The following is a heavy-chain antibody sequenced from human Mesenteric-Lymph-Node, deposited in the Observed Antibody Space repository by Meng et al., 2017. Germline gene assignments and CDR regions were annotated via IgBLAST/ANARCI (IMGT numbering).Heavy chain of an antibody. V-gene: IGHV3-7*01. CDR3: ATTNALTY. CDR2: IKHDDSAK. Sequence: GESLKISCAASGFTFSSYGMGWVRQAPGKGLEWVASIKHDDSAKSYADSVKGRFSISRDNAKNSLYLQMNSLRAEDTAVYYCATTNALTYWGPGTVVTVSS. D-gene: IGHD2-8*01. J-gene: IGHJ4*02. CDR1: GFTFSSYG.